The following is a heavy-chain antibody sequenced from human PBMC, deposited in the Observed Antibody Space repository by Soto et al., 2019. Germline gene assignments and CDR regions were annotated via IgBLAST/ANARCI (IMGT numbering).Heavy chain of an antibody. CDR1: GGSINSDEFY. V-gene: IGHV4-31*03. CDR2: IYSSGRT. CDR3: AGMGLHLGELSRNWFDP. J-gene: IGHJ5*02. Sequence: QVQLQESGPGLVKPSQTLSLTCSLSGGSINSDEFYWTWIRQSPGKGLEWIGYIYSSGRTHYNPSLKSRINISLDTSNNLLSLRLSSVTAADTAVYYCAGMGLHLGELSRNWFDPWGRGTLVTVSS. D-gene: IGHD3-16*02.